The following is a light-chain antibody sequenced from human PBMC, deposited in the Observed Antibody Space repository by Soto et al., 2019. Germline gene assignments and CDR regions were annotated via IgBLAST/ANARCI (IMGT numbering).Light chain of an antibody. CDR1: QSLLHSNGYYY. J-gene: IGKJ1*01. CDR2: LGS. CDR3: MEGRRTQA. Sequence: IQVPQCTLSHPVTPGEPDSISCRSSQSLLHSNGYYYLDWYLQKPGQSPQLLIYLGSNRASGVPDRFSVSGSGTDFTLNISRMEAEDVGVYICMEGRRTQALGQGTKVDIK. V-gene: IGKV2-28*01.